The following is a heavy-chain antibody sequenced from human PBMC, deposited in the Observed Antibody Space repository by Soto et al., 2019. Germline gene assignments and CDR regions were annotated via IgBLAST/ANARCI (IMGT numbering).Heavy chain of an antibody. CDR3: ATSGYYDFWSGYRPPPAFDP. CDR2: XYYSGST. D-gene: IGHD3-3*01. V-gene: IGHV4-31*03. Sequence: QVQXQESGPGLVXPXXXLSLTCTXXGGSXXXGGYYXXXXXXXPXXXLXWXXXXYYSGSTYYNPSLKSRVTISVDTSKNQFSLKLSSVTAADTAVYYCATSGYYDFWSGYRPPPAFDPWGQGTLVTVSS. J-gene: IGHJ5*02. CDR1: GGSXXXGGYY.